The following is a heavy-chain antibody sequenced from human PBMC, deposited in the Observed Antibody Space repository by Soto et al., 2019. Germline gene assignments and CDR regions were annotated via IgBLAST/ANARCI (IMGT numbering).Heavy chain of an antibody. Sequence: ASVKVSCKASGYTFTGYYMHWVRQAPGQGLECMGLINPNSGGTNYAQKFQGWVTMTRDTSISTAYMELSRLRSDDTAVYYCARGKGRIAAAGTYYYYMDVWGKGTTVTVSS. CDR3: ARGKGRIAAAGTYYYYMDV. CDR1: GYTFTGYY. CDR2: INPNSGGT. V-gene: IGHV1-2*04. D-gene: IGHD6-13*01. J-gene: IGHJ6*03.